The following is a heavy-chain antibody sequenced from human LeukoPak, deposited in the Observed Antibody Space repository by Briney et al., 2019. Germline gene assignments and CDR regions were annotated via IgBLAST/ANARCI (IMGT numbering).Heavy chain of an antibody. Sequence: VASVNVSCKASGYTFTSYAMHWVRQAPGQRLEWMGWINAGNGNTKYSQKFQGRVTITRDTSASTAYMELSSLRSEDTAVYYCAREAYDFWSGNWFDPWGQGTLATVSS. CDR2: INAGNGNT. CDR3: AREAYDFWSGNWFDP. J-gene: IGHJ5*02. CDR1: GYTFTSYA. D-gene: IGHD3-3*01. V-gene: IGHV1-3*01.